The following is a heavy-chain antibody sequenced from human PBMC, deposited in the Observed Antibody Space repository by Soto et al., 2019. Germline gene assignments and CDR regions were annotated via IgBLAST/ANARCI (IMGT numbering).Heavy chain of an antibody. V-gene: IGHV3-30-3*01. CDR3: ARDPKTSGGQHWAFNYFDS. Sequence: PGGSLRLSCAASGFSFSISPMHWVRQAPGKGLEWVALISYDGTNKFYVDSVKGRFTISRDNSKSTLYLQVDSLRPEDAAVYYCARDPKTSGGQHWAFNYFDSWGQGTLVTVSS. CDR1: GFSFSISP. J-gene: IGHJ4*02. CDR2: ISYDGTNK. D-gene: IGHD7-27*01.